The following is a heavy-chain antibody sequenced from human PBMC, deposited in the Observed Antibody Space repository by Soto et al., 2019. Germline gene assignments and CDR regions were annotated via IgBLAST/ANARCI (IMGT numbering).Heavy chain of an antibody. V-gene: IGHV4-31*03. Sequence: SETLSLTCSVSGGSVSSNIYYWTWIRQHPGKGPEWIGHIYYSGSTYYNPSLKSRVTISLDMSKNQFSLKLTSVSAADTAVYYCARGYDYDSGGYLLDYWGQGTMVTVYS. CDR2: IYYSGST. D-gene: IGHD3-22*01. CDR1: GGSVSSNIYY. CDR3: ARGYDYDSGGYLLDY. J-gene: IGHJ4*02.